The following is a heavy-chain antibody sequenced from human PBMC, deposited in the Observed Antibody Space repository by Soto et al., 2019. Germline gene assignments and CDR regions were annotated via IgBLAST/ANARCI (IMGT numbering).Heavy chain of an antibody. CDR2: IYYSGST. CDR3: ARGSGDYYYYGMDV. J-gene: IGHJ6*02. CDR1: GGSISSGGYY. D-gene: IGHD6-25*01. Sequence: QVQLQESGPGLVKPSQTPSLTCTVSGGSISSGGYYWSWIRQHPGKGLEWIGYIYYSGSTYYNPSLKSRVTISVDTSKNQFSLKLSSVTAADTAVYYCARGSGDYYYYGMDVWGQGTTVTVSS. V-gene: IGHV4-31*03.